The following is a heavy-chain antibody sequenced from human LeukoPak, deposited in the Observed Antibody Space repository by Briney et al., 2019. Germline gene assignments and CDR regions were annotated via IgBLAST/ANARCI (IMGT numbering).Heavy chain of an antibody. V-gene: IGHV3-33*01. CDR3: ARVSVFGNSDY. Sequence: PGRSLRLSRAASGFTFTNYGMHWVRQAPGKGLEWVAVIWYDGTNKYYADSVKGRFTISRDTSKNTVYLQMNSLRAEDTAVYYCARVSVFGNSDYWGQGTLVTVSS. D-gene: IGHD4-23*01. J-gene: IGHJ4*02. CDR1: GFTFTNYG. CDR2: IWYDGTNK.